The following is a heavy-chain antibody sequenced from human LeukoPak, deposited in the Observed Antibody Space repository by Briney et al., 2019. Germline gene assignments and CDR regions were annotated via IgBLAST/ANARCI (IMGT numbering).Heavy chain of an antibody. CDR1: GFTFSNAW. V-gene: IGHV3-15*01. Sequence: GGSLRLSCVASGFTFSNAWMNWVRQTPGKGLEWVGRIKARGDGGATAYGAPVEGRFTISRDDSENTLYLQMNSLKTEDTAVNYCTTGGDFWSNYMDVWGKGTTVTVSS. CDR3: TTGGDFWSNYMDV. J-gene: IGHJ6*03. D-gene: IGHD3-3*01. CDR2: IKARGDGGAT.